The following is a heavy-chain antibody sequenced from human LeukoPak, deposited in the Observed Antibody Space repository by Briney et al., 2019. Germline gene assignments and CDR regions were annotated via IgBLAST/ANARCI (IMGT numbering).Heavy chain of an antibody. CDR3: ARTLWRYQLLRFDY. V-gene: IGHV3-11*01. CDR2: ISSSGSTI. CDR1: GFTFSDYY. J-gene: IGHJ4*02. D-gene: IGHD2-2*01. Sequence: PGGSLRLSCAASGFTFSDYYMSWIRQAPGKGLEWVSYISSSGSTIYYADSVKGRFTISRDNAKNSLYLQMNSLRAEDTAVYYCARTLWRYQLLRFDYWGQGTLVTVSS.